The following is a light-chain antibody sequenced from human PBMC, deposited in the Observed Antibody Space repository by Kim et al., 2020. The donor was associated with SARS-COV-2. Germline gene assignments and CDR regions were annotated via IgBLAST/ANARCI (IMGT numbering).Light chain of an antibody. CDR3: TSYAGSNNLDV. V-gene: IGLV2-8*01. CDR1: SRDIGAYKY. Sequence: QSVTISFTGPSRDIGAYKYVSWYQQHPGKAPKLMIYEVNRRPSGVPDRFSCSKSGNTASLTVSGLQAEDEADYYCTSYAGSNNLDVFGTGTKVTVL. CDR2: EVN. J-gene: IGLJ1*01.